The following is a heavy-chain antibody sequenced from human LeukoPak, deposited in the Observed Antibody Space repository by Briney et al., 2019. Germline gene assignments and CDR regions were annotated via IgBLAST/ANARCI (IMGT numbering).Heavy chain of an antibody. J-gene: IGHJ4*02. V-gene: IGHV4-39*07. CDR2: IYYSGST. Sequence: SETLSLPCTVSGGSISSSSYYWGWIRQPPGKGLEWIGSIYYSGSTYYNPSLKSRVTISVDTSKNQFSLKLSSVTAADTAVYYCARVRRIDILTGYAPYFDYWGQGTLVTVSS. D-gene: IGHD3-9*01. CDR1: GGSISSSSYY. CDR3: ARVRRIDILTGYAPYFDY.